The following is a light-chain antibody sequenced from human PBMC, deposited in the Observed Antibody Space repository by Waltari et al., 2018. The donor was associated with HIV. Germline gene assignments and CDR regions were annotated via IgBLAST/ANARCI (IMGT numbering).Light chain of an antibody. CDR3: QQYGDASFT. V-gene: IGKV3-20*01. J-gene: IGKJ2*01. CDR1: QSVSSSY. Sequence: EVVLTQSPGTLSLSPGERATLSCRASQSVSSSYLAWYQQKPGQSPRLLIDATSRRATGIPERFSGSGSGTDFTLTISRLEPEDFAVYYCQQYGDASFTFGQGTKLEIK. CDR2: ATS.